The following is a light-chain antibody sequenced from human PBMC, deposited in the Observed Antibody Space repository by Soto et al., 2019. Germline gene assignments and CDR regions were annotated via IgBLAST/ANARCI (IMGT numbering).Light chain of an antibody. CDR1: QSVGDY. Sequence: EIVLTQSPATLSLSPGETATLSCRTSQSVGDYLAWYQQKPGQAPRVLIYDASNRAPGIPARFSGSGYGTDFTLPITSLEPEDFAVYYCQQRRDWPRLTFGGGTKVEIK. V-gene: IGKV3-11*01. CDR3: QQRRDWPRLT. CDR2: DAS. J-gene: IGKJ4*01.